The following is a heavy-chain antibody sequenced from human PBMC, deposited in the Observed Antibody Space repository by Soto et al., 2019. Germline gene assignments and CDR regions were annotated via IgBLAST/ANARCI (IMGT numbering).Heavy chain of an antibody. CDR1: GFTFSSYD. J-gene: IGHJ4*02. CDR2: IGTAGDT. CDR3: ARAGAAAGTLDY. Sequence: GGSLRLSCAASGFTFSSYDMHWVRQATGKGLEWVSAIGTAGDTYYPGSVKGRFTISRENAKNTLYLQMNSLRAEDTAVYYCARAGAAAGTLDYWGQGTLVTVSS. D-gene: IGHD6-13*01. V-gene: IGHV3-13*04.